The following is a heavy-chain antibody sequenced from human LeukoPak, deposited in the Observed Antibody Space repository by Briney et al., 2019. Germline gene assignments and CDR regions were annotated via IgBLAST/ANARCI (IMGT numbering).Heavy chain of an antibody. CDR2: FNSDGIST. CDR1: GFTFSSYW. CDR3: AKGTCTNGICWFDY. D-gene: IGHD2-8*01. Sequence: GGSLRLSCAASGFTFSSYWMHWVRQAPGKGLVWVSRFNSDGISTSYADSVKGRFTISRDNAKNTLYLQMNSLRAEDTAVYHCAKGTCTNGICWFDYWGQGTLVTVSS. J-gene: IGHJ4*02. V-gene: IGHV3-74*01.